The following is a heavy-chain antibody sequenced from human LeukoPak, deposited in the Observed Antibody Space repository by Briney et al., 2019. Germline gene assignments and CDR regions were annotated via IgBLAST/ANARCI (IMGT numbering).Heavy chain of an antibody. D-gene: IGHD3-9*01. J-gene: IGHJ6*04. CDR1: GFTLSSYA. CDR2: ISSNGGST. Sequence: GGSLRLSCADPGFTLSSYAMHWVRQAPGKGLEYVSAISSNGGSTYYANSVKGRFTISRDNSKNTLYLQMGSLRARYMAVYYCARGHYYHCLTGPENSYYYYGLDVWGKGPTVTVSS. V-gene: IGHV3-64*01. CDR3: ARGHYYHCLTGPENSYYYYGLDV.